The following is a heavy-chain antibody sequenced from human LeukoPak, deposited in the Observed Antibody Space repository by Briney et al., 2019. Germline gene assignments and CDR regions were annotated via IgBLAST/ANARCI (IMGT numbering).Heavy chain of an antibody. CDR2: ISGSGGGT. CDR1: GFTFVTFA. Sequence: PGGSLRLSCAASGFTFVTFAMGWDRQAPGKGLEWVSTISGSGGGTYYADSVKGRFTISRDSSKNTLYLQMNSLRAEDTAVYYCAKHKGAGSRYSYSMDVWGKGATVTVSS. CDR3: AKHKGAGSRYSYSMDV. V-gene: IGHV3-23*01. D-gene: IGHD6-13*01. J-gene: IGHJ6*03.